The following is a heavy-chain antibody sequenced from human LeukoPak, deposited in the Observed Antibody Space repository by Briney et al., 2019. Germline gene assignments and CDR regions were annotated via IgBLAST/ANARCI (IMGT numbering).Heavy chain of an antibody. CDR3: ARGHYGDYGN. V-gene: IGHV4-34*01. Sequence: SETLSLTCAVYGGSFSGYYWSWIRQPPGKGLEWIGEINHSGSTNYNPSLKSRVTISVDTSKNQFSPKLSSVTAADTAVYYCARGHYGDYGNWGQGTLVTVSS. D-gene: IGHD4-17*01. CDR2: INHSGST. J-gene: IGHJ4*02. CDR1: GGSFSGYY.